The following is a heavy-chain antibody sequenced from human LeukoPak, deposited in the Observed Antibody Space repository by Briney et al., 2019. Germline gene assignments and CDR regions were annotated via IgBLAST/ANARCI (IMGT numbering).Heavy chain of an antibody. CDR3: WRENGAFSPFGY. Sequence: SETLSHTSGVSGGSISNTNWRSWVRQPPGQGLEWIGEISLTGHTHYTPFHESRVTVSLDKSKTHFFLNLSPETAADTVLYYGWRENGAFSPFGYWGQGTLVTVLS. D-gene: IGHD2-8*01. CDR2: ISLTGHT. J-gene: IGHJ4*02. CDR1: GGSISNTNW. V-gene: IGHV4-4*02.